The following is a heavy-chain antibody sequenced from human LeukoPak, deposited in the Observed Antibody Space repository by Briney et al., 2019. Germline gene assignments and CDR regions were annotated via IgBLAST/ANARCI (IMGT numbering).Heavy chain of an antibody. J-gene: IGHJ3*01. CDR3: ARKAANSGAFDV. CDR2: IFYNGNT. Sequence: PSETLSLTCTVSGGSISPYYWSWIRQPPGKGLEWIGYIFYNGNTNYNPSLKSRVTISVDTSKNQFSLKLSSVTAADTAMYYCARKAANSGAFDVWGLGTMVTVSS. D-gene: IGHD6-25*01. CDR1: GGSISPYY. V-gene: IGHV4-59*08.